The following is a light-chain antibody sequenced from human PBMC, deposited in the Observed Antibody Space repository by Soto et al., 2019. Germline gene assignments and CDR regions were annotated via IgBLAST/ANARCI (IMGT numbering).Light chain of an antibody. J-gene: IGLJ2*01. V-gene: IGLV2-23*01. CDR1: SSDVGSYNL. CDR3: SSYAPSRTV. CDR2: EGS. Sequence: QSALTQPASVSGSPGQSITISCTGTSSDVGSYNLVSWYQQHPGKAPKLMIYEGSKRPSGVSNRFSGSKSGNTASLTISGLQADDEAVYYCSSYAPSRTVFGGGTKLTVL.